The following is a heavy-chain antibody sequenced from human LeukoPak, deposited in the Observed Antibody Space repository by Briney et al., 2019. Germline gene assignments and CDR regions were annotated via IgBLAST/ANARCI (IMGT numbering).Heavy chain of an antibody. CDR1: GSTFDDYA. J-gene: IGHJ4*02. Sequence: PGGSLRLSCAASGSTFDDYAMHWVRQAPGKGLEWVSGISWNSGSIGYADSVKGRFTIPRDNAKNSLYLQMNSLRAEDTALYYCAKSRQIGIVGTFDYWGQGTLVTVSS. V-gene: IGHV3-9*01. CDR3: AKSRQIGIVGTFDY. CDR2: ISWNSGSI. D-gene: IGHD1-26*01.